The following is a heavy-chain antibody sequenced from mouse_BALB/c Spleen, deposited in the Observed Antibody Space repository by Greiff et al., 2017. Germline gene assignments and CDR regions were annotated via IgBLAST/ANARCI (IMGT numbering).Heavy chain of an antibody. J-gene: IGHJ4*01. CDR1: GFTFSSYT. CDR3: TKDDGYSLPNAMDY. D-gene: IGHD2-3*01. CDR2: ISSGGSYT. V-gene: IGHV5-6-4*01. Sequence: DVKLVESGGGLVKPGGSLKLSCAASGFTFSSYTMSWVRQTPEKRLEWVATISSGGSYTYYPDSVKGRFTISRDNAKNTLYLQMSSLKSEDTAMYYCTKDDGYSLPNAMDYWGQGTSVTLTS.